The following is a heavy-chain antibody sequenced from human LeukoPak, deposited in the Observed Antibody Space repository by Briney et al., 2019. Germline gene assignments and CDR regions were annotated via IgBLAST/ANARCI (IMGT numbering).Heavy chain of an antibody. CDR3: ARAYCGGDCYLNVLDY. V-gene: IGHV4-31*03. CDR1: GGSISSSSYY. CDR2: IYYSGST. J-gene: IGHJ4*02. Sequence: PSETLSLTCTVSGGSISSSSYYWGWIRQHPGKGLEWIGYIYYSGSTYYNPSLKSRVTISVDTSKDQFPLKLSSVTAADTAVYYCARAYCGGDCYLNVLDYWGQGTLVTVSS. D-gene: IGHD2-21*02.